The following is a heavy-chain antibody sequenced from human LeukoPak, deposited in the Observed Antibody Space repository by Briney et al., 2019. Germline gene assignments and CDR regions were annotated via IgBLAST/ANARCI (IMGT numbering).Heavy chain of an antibody. CDR2: IYYSGST. CDR3: ARSGYSYDLVDY. CDR1: GGSMSSYY. J-gene: IGHJ4*02. V-gene: IGHV4-59*08. Sequence: HSETLSLTCTVSGGSMSSYYWNWIRQPPGKGLEWMGYIYYSGSTNYNPSLKSRVSISVDTSKNQFSLKLSSVTAADTAVYYCARSGYSYDLVDYWGQGTLVTVSS. D-gene: IGHD5-18*01.